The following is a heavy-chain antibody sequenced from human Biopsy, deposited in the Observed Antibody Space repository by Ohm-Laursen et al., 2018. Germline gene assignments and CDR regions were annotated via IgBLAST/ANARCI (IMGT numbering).Heavy chain of an antibody. CDR2: IIAVSGLV. D-gene: IGHD3-3*01. V-gene: IGHV1-69*10. CDR3: ATPFQYYDSWGGYPPFDH. J-gene: IGHJ4*02. CDR1: GGTFSNYA. Sequence: SVKVSCKASGGTFSNYAISWVRQAPGEGLEWMGGIIAVSGLVNYAPKFQGRVSITADKSTTTAYMELSNLKSEDTAIYYCATPFQYYDSWGGYPPFDHWGQGTLVTVSS.